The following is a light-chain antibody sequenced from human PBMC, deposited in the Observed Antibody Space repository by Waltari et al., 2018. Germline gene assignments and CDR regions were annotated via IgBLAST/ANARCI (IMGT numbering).Light chain of an antibody. CDR3: QQYYSHPAT. Sequence: IVMTQPPDSLAVSLGGRATITCKSSQSVLWDSNNKNYFAWYQQKPGQPPRLLFYWASTRESGVPDRFSGSGSGTDFTLTISSLQPEDVAAYYCQQYYSHPATFGQGTNMEIK. J-gene: IGKJ1*01. V-gene: IGKV4-1*01. CDR2: WAS. CDR1: QSVLWDSNNKNY.